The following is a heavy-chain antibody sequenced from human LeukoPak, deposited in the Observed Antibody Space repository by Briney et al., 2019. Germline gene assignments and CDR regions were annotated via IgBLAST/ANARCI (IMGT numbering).Heavy chain of an antibody. D-gene: IGHD6-6*01. CDR2: IYPGDSDV. CDR1: GYLFTNFW. CDR3: ARHFDSCHLGIPSRAGVSPIYYIMDV. J-gene: IGHJ6*03. Sequence: GESLKISCQGSGYLFTNFWIGWVRQMPGKGLEWMGIIYPGDSDVTYSPSFQGQVTISADKPTRTAHLQWNSLKASDTAAYFCARHFDSCHLGIPSRAGVSPIYYIMDVWGTGTTVTVSS. V-gene: IGHV5-51*01.